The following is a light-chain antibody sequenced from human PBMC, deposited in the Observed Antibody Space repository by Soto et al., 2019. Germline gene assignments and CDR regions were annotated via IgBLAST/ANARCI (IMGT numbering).Light chain of an antibody. Sequence: DIVMTQSPDSLAVSLGERATINCKSSQSVLYSSNNNNYLAWYQQKPGQPPRLLIYWASTRESGVPDRFSGSGSGTDFTLTISSLQAEDVAVYYCQQYYDTPLTFGQGTKLEI. CDR3: QQYYDTPLT. CDR1: QSVLYSSNNNNY. CDR2: WAS. V-gene: IGKV4-1*01. J-gene: IGKJ2*01.